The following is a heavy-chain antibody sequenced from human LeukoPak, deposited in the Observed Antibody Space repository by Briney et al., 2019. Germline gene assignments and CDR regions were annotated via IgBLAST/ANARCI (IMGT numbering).Heavy chain of an antibody. J-gene: IGHJ4*02. CDR3: ARDRGRYDSSGYCPPLFDY. V-gene: IGHV1-18*01. Sequence: ASVKVSCKASGYTFTSYGISWVRQAPGQGLEWMGWISAYNGNTNYAQKLQGRVTMTTDTSTSTAYMELRSLRSDDTAVYYCARDRGRYDSSGYCPPLFDYWGQGTLVTVSS. CDR2: ISAYNGNT. CDR1: GYTFTSYG. D-gene: IGHD3-22*01.